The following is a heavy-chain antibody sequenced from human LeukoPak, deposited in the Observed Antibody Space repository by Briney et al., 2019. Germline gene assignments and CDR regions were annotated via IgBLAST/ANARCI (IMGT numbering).Heavy chain of an antibody. D-gene: IGHD3-22*01. Sequence: PSETLSLTCTVSGGSISSYYWSWIRQPPGKGLEWIGYIYYSGSTNYNPSLKSRVTMSVDTSKNQFSLKLTSVTAADTAMYYCARLVYYDTSGYYSYHFDYWGQGTLVTVSS. CDR2: IYYSGST. CDR3: ARLVYYDTSGYYSYHFDY. V-gene: IGHV4-59*01. CDR1: GGSISSYY. J-gene: IGHJ4*02.